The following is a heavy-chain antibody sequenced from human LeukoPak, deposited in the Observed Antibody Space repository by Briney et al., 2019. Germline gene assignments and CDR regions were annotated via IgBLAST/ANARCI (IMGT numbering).Heavy chain of an antibody. V-gene: IGHV4-34*01. D-gene: IGHD5-24*01. J-gene: IGHJ5*02. CDR2: INHSGST. CDR3: ARGGRWLQFVWFDP. CDR1: GGSFSGYY. Sequence: PSETLSLTCAVYGGSFSGYYWSWIRHPPGKGLEWIGEINHSGSTNYNPSLKSRVTISVDTSKNQFSLKLSSVTAADTAVYYCARGGRWLQFVWFDPWGQGTLVTVSS.